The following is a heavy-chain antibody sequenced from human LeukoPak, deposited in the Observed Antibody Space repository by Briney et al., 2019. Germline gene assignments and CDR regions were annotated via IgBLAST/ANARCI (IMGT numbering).Heavy chain of an antibody. CDR1: RFTFSTYS. J-gene: IGHJ4*02. V-gene: IGHV3-21*04. Sequence: GGSLRLSCAASRFTFSTYSMNWVRQAPGQGLEWVSSIDSTSTYIYYAGSVKGRFTISRDNAKNSLYLQMDSLRAEDTAVYYCARDSLVGSTTPVFDYWGQGTLVTVSS. CDR2: IDSTSTYI. D-gene: IGHD1-26*01. CDR3: ARDSLVGSTTPVFDY.